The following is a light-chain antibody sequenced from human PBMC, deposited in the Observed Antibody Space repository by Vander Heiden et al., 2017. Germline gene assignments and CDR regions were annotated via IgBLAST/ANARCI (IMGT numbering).Light chain of an antibody. Sequence: QSVLTQPPSVSGAPGQRVTISCTGRRSNIGAGYDVHWYQQLPGTAPKLLIYGNSNRPSGVPDRFSGSKSGTSASLAITGLQAEDEADYYCQSYDSSLSVLVFGGGTKLTVL. V-gene: IGLV1-40*01. CDR2: GNS. CDR1: RSNIGAGYD. CDR3: QSYDSSLSVLV. J-gene: IGLJ2*01.